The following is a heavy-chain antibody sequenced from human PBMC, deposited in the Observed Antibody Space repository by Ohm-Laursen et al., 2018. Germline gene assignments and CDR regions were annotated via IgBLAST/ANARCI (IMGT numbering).Heavy chain of an antibody. Sequence: SDILSLTCAVYGESFSGNYWNWIRQPPGKGLEWIGEINHSGSTNYNPSLKSRVTISVDTSKSQFSLKLSSVTAADTAVYYCARGQDGYKQGDYWGQGTLVTVSS. D-gene: IGHD5-24*01. CDR2: INHSGST. V-gene: IGHV4-34*01. J-gene: IGHJ4*02. CDR3: ARGQDGYKQGDY. CDR1: GESFSGNY.